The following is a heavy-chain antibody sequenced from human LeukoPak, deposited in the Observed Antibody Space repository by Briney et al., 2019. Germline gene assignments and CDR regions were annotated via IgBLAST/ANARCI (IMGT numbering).Heavy chain of an antibody. CDR3: AANYDFWSGYSPSYSFDY. CDR2: IGTAGDT. D-gene: IGHD3-3*01. Sequence: GGSLRLSCAASGFTFSSYDMHWVRQATGKGLEWVSAIGTAGDTYYPGSVKGRFTISRENAKNSLYLQMNSLRAEDTAVYYCAANYDFWSGYSPSYSFDYWGQGTLVTVSS. J-gene: IGHJ4*02. CDR1: GFTFSSYD. V-gene: IGHV3-13*01.